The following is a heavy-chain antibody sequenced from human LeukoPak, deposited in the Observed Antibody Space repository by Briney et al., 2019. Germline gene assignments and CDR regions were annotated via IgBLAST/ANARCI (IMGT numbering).Heavy chain of an antibody. D-gene: IGHD3-22*01. Sequence: PGGSPRLSCAASGFTFSSYGMHWVRQAPGKGLEWVAVIWYDGSNKYYADSVKGRFTISRDNSKNTLYLQMNSLRAEDTAVYYCARGPRFDSSAHGDDYWGQGTLVTVSS. CDR1: GFTFSSYG. CDR2: IWYDGSNK. J-gene: IGHJ4*02. V-gene: IGHV3-33*01. CDR3: ARGPRFDSSAHGDDY.